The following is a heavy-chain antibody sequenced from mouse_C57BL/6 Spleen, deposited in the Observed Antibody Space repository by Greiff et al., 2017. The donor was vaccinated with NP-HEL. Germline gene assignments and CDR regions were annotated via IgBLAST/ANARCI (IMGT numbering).Heavy chain of an antibody. CDR3: ARSSYGNYPYYYAMDY. V-gene: IGHV5-17*03. Sequence: EVMLVESGGGLVKPGGSLKLSCAASGFTFSDYGMHWVRQAPEKGLEWVAYISSGSSTIYYADTVKGRFTISRDNAKNTLYLQMSSLKSEDTAMYYCARSSYGNYPYYYAMDYWGQGTSVTVSS. D-gene: IGHD2-10*01. CDR1: GFTFSDYG. J-gene: IGHJ4*01. CDR2: ISSGSSTI.